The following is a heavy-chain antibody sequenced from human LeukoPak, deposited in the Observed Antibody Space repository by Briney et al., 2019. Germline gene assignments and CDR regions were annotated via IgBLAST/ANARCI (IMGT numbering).Heavy chain of an antibody. CDR3: AKDSLADIDY. Sequence: GGSLRLSCAASGFTFSDYWMSWVRQAPGKGLEWVAFIRHDGSIKNYADSVKGRSTISRDNSKNTLYLQMNSLRAEDTAVYYCAKDSLADIDYWGQGTLVTVSS. J-gene: IGHJ4*02. D-gene: IGHD3-16*01. V-gene: IGHV3-30*02. CDR1: GFTFSDYW. CDR2: IRHDGSIK.